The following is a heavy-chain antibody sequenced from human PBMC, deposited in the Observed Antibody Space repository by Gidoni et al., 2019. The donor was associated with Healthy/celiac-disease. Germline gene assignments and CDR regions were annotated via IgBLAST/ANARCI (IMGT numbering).Heavy chain of an antibody. D-gene: IGHD4-17*01. J-gene: IGHJ4*02. V-gene: IGHV3-23*01. Sequence: EFQLLESGGGLVQPGGSLRLSCAASGFTFSSYAMSWVRQAPGKGLEWVSAISGSGGSTYYADSVKGRFTISRDNSKNTLYLQMNSLRAEDTAVYYCAKVFYGNYFPFDYWGQGTLVTVSS. CDR2: ISGSGGST. CDR3: AKVFYGNYFPFDY. CDR1: GFTFSSYA.